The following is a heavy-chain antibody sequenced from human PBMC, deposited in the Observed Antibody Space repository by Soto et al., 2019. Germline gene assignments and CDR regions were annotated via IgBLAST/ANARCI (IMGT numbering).Heavy chain of an antibody. CDR3: ARLPEAVTNFFY. CDR2: INQGGSVK. V-gene: IGHV3-7*03. D-gene: IGHD5-18*01. J-gene: IGHJ1*01. Sequence: VGSLRLSCESSVFALSPYWMSCVRQAPGKGLEWVASINQGGSVKHYVDSVRGRFSISRDNAKNSLFLQMNSLSAEDTAVYYCARLPEAVTNFFYWGHDTSVNVSS. CDR1: VFALSPYW.